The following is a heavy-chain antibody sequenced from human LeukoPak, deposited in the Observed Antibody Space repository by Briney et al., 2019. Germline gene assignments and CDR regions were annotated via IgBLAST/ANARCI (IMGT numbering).Heavy chain of an antibody. CDR1: GFTFSTYS. CDR2: INDRGGYT. CDR3: AREGDRGIEVADYFDH. D-gene: IGHD6-19*01. J-gene: IGHJ4*02. V-gene: IGHV3-23*01. Sequence: GGSLRLSCVASGFTFSTYSMAWVRQAPGKGLEWVSVINDRGGYTVYADSVKGRLTISRDNLENTLYLQMNSLRAEDTAVYYCAREGDRGIEVADYFDHWGQGTLVTVSS.